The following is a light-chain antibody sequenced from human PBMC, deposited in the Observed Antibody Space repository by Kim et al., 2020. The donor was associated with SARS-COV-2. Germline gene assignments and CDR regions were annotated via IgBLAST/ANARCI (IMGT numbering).Light chain of an antibody. Sequence: QSALTQPRSVSGSPGQSVTISCTGTSSDVGGYDYVSWYQQYPGKAPKVIILDVNRRPSGVPDRFSGSKSGNTASLTISGLQAEDEADYYCCSYAGSYSWVFGGGTQLTVL. CDR3: CSYAGSYSWV. V-gene: IGLV2-11*01. CDR2: DVN. J-gene: IGLJ3*02. CDR1: SSDVGGYDY.